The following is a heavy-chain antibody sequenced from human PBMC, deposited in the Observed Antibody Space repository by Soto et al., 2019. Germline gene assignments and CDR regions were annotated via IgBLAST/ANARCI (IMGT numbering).Heavy chain of an antibody. CDR3: ARHLEDIVVVPAATPFRYYYYYMDV. CDR1: GGSISSYY. Sequence: SETLSLTCTVSGGSISSYYWSWIRPPPGKGLEWIGYIYYSGSTNYNPSLKSRVTISVDTSKNQFSLKLSSVTAADTAVYYCARHLEDIVVVPAATPFRYYYYYMDVWGKGTTVTVSS. V-gene: IGHV4-59*08. J-gene: IGHJ6*03. CDR2: IYYSGST. D-gene: IGHD2-2*01.